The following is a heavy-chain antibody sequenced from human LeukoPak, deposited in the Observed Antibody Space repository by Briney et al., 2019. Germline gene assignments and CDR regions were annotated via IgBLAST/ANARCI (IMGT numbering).Heavy chain of an antibody. J-gene: IGHJ5*02. CDR2: INTAGDT. Sequence: GGSLRLSCAASGFTFSNYDMHWVRQSTGKGLEWVSGINTAGDTYYPGSVKDRFTISRENAKNSLHLQMNSLRAGDTAVYYCARGLPGGFDPWGQGTLVTVSS. CDR3: ARGLPGGFDP. V-gene: IGHV3-13*04. D-gene: IGHD4-11*01. CDR1: GFTFSNYD.